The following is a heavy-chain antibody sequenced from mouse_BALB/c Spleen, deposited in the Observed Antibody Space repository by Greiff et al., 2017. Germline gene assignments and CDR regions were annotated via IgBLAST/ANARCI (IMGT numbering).Heavy chain of an antibody. CDR3: TRYYGSSYVKDAMDY. J-gene: IGHJ4*01. Sequence: QVQLQQPGAELARPGASVKLSCKASGYTFTSYWINWVKQRPGQGLEWIGNIYPSDSYTNYNQKFKDKATLTVDKSSSTAYMQLSSPTSEDYAVYYCTRYYGSSYVKDAMDYWGQGTSVTVSS. CDR1: GYTFTSYW. CDR2: IYPSDSYT. D-gene: IGHD1-1*01. V-gene: IGHV1-69*02.